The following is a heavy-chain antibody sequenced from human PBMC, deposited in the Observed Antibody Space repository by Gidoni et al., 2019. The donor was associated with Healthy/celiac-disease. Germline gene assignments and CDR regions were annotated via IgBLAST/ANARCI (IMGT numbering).Heavy chain of an antibody. V-gene: IGHV1-8*01. D-gene: IGHD3-16*01. CDR2: LNSNRGTA. CDR3: ASSAYVWGRFATDY. Sequence: QVPLVQSGAEVRQPGASVKVSCKASGYTFPSYAINWVLQAAGQGLECMVWLNSNRGTAGYAQKFQGRVTMTMNTSISTAYMELSSLSSADTAVYSCASSAYVWGRFATDYRGQVTLVTVSS. CDR1: GYTFPSYA. J-gene: IGHJ4*02.